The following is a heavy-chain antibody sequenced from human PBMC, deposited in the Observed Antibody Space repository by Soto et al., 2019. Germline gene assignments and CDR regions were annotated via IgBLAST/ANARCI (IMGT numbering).Heavy chain of an antibody. Sequence: SETLSLTCTVSGGSISSGDYYWSWIRQPPGKGLEWIGYIYYSGSTYYNPSLKSRVTISVDTSKSQFSLKLSSVTAADTAVYYCARDTDGYNYYFDYWGQGTQVTVSS. CDR3: ARDTDGYNYYFDY. J-gene: IGHJ4*02. V-gene: IGHV4-30-4*01. CDR2: IYYSGST. CDR1: GGSISSGDYY. D-gene: IGHD5-12*01.